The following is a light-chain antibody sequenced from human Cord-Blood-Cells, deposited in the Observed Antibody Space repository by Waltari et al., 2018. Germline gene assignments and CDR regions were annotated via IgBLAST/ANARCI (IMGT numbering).Light chain of an antibody. CDR3: QQYYRTPLT. CDR1: QSVLYSSNNKNY. CDR2: WAS. V-gene: IGKV4-1*01. Sequence: DIVMTQSPDSLAVSLGERATINCKSSQSVLYSSNNKNYLAWYQQKPGQPPKLLIDWASTRESGVPDRVSGSGSVTDFTLTISSLQAEDVAVYYCQQYYRTPLTFGGGTKVEIK. J-gene: IGKJ4*01.